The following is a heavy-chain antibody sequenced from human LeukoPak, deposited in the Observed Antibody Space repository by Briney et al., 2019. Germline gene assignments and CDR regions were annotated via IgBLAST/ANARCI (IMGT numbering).Heavy chain of an antibody. CDR2: INWSGGST. CDR3: ARVGHSGWYNWFDP. Sequence: GGSLRLSCAASGFTFDDYGMSWVRQAPGKGLEWVSGINWSGGSTGYADSVKGRFTISRDNAKNSLYLQMNSLRAEDTALYHCARVGHSGWYNWFDPWGQGTLVTVSS. V-gene: IGHV3-20*01. J-gene: IGHJ5*02. CDR1: GFTFDDYG. D-gene: IGHD6-19*01.